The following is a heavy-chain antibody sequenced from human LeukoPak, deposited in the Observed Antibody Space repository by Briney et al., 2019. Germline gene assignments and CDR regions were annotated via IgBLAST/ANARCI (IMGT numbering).Heavy chain of an antibody. CDR1: GFSVSSNY. CDR2: IYSGGST. V-gene: IGHV3-66*01. J-gene: IGHJ4*02. CDR3: ARGRSGWYLDY. D-gene: IGHD6-19*01. Sequence: GGSLRLSCAASGFSVSSNYMTWVRQAAGKGLEWVSVIYSGGSTYYADSAKGRFTISRDNSKNTVYLQMNSLRAEDTAVYYCARGRSGWYLDYWGQGTLVTVSS.